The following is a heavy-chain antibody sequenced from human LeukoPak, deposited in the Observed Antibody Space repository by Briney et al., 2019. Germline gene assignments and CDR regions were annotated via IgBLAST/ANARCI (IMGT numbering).Heavy chain of an antibody. V-gene: IGHV1-2*02. Sequence: GASVKVSCKASGYTFTSYYIHWVRQAPGQGLEWMGWIKPSSGGTNYAQNFQGRVTMTRDTSINTAYMELSRLRSDDTAVYYCASEIIAVAGTGFDYWGQGTLVTVSS. CDR3: ASEIIAVAGTGFDY. J-gene: IGHJ4*02. CDR2: IKPSSGGT. CDR1: GYTFTSYY. D-gene: IGHD6-19*01.